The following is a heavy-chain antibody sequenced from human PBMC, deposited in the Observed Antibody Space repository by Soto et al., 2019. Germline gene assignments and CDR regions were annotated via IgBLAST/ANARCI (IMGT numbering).Heavy chain of an antibody. CDR2: IYYTGST. Sequence: SETLSFTCTVSVVSFSFFSYYWSWNRHSPGKGLEWVGYIYYTGSTNYNPSLKSRVTISIDTSKNQFSLRLTSVTAADTAIYYCARGDTRYRNFDYWGQGALGTVSS. D-gene: IGHD4-4*01. V-gene: IGHV4-61*01. J-gene: IGHJ4*02. CDR3: ARGDTRYRNFDY. CDR1: VVSFSFFSYY.